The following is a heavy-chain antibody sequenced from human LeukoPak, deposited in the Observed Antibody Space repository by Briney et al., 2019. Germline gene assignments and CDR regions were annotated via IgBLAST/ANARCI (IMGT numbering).Heavy chain of an antibody. D-gene: IGHD3-22*01. CDR1: GYTFTRFY. V-gene: IGHV1-46*01. Sequence: ASVKVSCKASGYTFTRFYMHWVRQAPGQGLEWMGIINPSGGSTSYAQKFQGRVTVTRDTSTSTVYMELSSLRSEDTAVYYCAIGPDYYESSGYYYPLLKDWGQGTLVTVSS. CDR3: AIGPDYYESSGYYYPLLKD. CDR2: INPSGGST. J-gene: IGHJ4*02.